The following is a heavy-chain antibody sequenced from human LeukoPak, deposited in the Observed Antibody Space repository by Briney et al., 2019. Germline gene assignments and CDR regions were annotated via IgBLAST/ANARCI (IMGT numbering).Heavy chain of an antibody. D-gene: IGHD3-22*01. CDR3: AKIADGYYYDSSGYEASRGAFDI. CDR1: GFTFSSYG. J-gene: IGHJ3*02. V-gene: IGHV3-30*18. CDR2: ISYDGSNK. Sequence: GRSLRLSCAASGFTFSSYGMHWVRQAPGKGLEWVAVISYDGSNKYYADSVKGRFTISRDNSKNTLYLQMNSLRAEDTAVYYCAKIADGYYYDSSGYEASRGAFDIWGQGTMVTVSS.